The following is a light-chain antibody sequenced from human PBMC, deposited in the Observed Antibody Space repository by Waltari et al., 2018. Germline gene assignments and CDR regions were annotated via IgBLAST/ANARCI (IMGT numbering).Light chain of an antibody. CDR3: SSYTTSSTVV. CDR2: DVS. J-gene: IGLJ2*01. Sequence: QSALTQPASVSGSPGQSITISCTGTSSDIGYYIYVSWYQQHPGNAPNPMIYDVSNPPSGVSNRFSVTKSGNTASLTISGLQAEDEADYYCSSYTTSSTVVFGGGTKLTVL. CDR1: SSDIGYYIY. V-gene: IGLV2-14*03.